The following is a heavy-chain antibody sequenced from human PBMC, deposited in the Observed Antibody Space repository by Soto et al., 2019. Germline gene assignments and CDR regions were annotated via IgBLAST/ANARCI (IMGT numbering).Heavy chain of an antibody. J-gene: IGHJ5*02. Sequence: QLQLVQSGTELKKPGASVKVSCKASGYTFTNYGITWVRQAPGQGLEWMGGINADYGNTNYEQKFQGRVTMTTDTSTNTAYMELRSLRSDDTAVYYCARKSLSNFNWFDPRGQGTLVTVSS. CDR1: GYTFTNYG. D-gene: IGHD4-4*01. CDR2: INADYGNT. V-gene: IGHV1-18*04. CDR3: ARKSLSNFNWFDP.